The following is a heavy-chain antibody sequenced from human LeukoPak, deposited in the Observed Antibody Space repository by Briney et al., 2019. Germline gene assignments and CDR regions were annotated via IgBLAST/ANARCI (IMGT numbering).Heavy chain of an antibody. CDR1: GFTFSSYS. D-gene: IGHD3-10*01. CDR3: ARGDMVQGVIVDY. Sequence: PGGSLRLSCAASGFTFSSYSMNWVRQAPGKGLEWVSSISSSSSYIYYADSVKGRFTISRDNAKNSLYLQMNSLRAEDTAVYYCARGDMVQGVIVDYWGQGTLVTVSS. J-gene: IGHJ4*02. V-gene: IGHV3-21*01. CDR2: ISSSSSYI.